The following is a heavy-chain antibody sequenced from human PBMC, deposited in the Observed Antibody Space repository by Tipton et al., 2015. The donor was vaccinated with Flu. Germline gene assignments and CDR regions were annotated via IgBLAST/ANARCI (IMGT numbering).Heavy chain of an antibody. CDR2: IHHSGDA. J-gene: IGHJ4*02. CDR1: DYSISSGYY. CDR3: ARHTGDSVRGVIDY. V-gene: IGHV4-38-2*01. D-gene: IGHD3-10*02. Sequence: TLSLTCAVSDYSISSGYYWGWIRQPPGKGLERIGSIHHSGDAYYIPSLKSRVSLSVDTSKNQFSLKVTSVTAADTAVYYCARHTGDSVRGVIDYWGQGTLVTVSS.